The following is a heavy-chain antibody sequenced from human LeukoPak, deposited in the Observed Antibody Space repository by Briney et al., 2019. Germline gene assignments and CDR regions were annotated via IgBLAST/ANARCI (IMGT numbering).Heavy chain of an antibody. V-gene: IGHV3-49*03. Sequence: GRSLRLSCTGSGFTFGDFSITWFRQAPGKGMEWEGFISSKPYGATPEYAASVRGRFINSRDDSKSIAHLQMNSRKVEVSAVYFCTRANTVFTDYWGQGTQVTV. CDR2: ISSKPYGATP. CDR3: TRANTVFTDY. D-gene: IGHD4-11*01. CDR1: GFTFGDFS. J-gene: IGHJ4*02.